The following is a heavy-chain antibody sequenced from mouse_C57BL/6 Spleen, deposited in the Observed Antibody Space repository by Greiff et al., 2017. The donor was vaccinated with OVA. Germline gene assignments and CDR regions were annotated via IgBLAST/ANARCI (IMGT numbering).Heavy chain of an antibody. CDR3: TRDYSNSAWFAY. Sequence: VQLKQSGTVLARPGASVKMSCKTSGYTFTSYWMHWVKQRPGQGLEWIGAIYPGNSDTSYNQKFKGKAKLTAVTSAGTAYMELSSLTNEDSAVYYCTRDYSNSAWFAYWGQGTLVTVSA. V-gene: IGHV1-5*01. D-gene: IGHD2-5*01. J-gene: IGHJ3*01. CDR1: GYTFTSYW. CDR2: IYPGNSDT.